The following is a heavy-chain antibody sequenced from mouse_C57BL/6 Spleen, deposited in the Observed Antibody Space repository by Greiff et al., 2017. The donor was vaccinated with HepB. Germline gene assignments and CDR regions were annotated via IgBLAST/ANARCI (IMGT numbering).Heavy chain of an antibody. CDR2: IYPGSGNT. J-gene: IGHJ4*01. CDR1: GYTFTDYY. D-gene: IGHD1-1*01. Sequence: VQGVESGAELVRPGASVKLSCKASGYTFTDYYINWVKQRPGQGLEWIARIYPGSGNTYYNEKFKGKATLTAEKSSSTAYMQLSSLTSEDSAVYFCARDYYGSYAMDYWGQGTSVTVSS. CDR3: ARDYYGSYAMDY. V-gene: IGHV1-76*01.